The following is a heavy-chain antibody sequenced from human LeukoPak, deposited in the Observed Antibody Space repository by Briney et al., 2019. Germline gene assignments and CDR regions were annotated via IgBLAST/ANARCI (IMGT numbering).Heavy chain of an antibody. J-gene: IGHJ5*02. CDR2: IYTSGST. CDR1: GGSISSYY. Sequence: PSETLSLTCTVSGGSISSYYWSWIRQPPGKGLEWIGYIYTSGSTNYNPSLKSRVTISVDTSKNQFSLKLSSVTAADTAVYYCAGLGGGYDFWSGYYTWFDPWGQGTLVTVP. CDR3: AGLGGGYDFWSGYYTWFDP. V-gene: IGHV4-4*09. D-gene: IGHD3-3*01.